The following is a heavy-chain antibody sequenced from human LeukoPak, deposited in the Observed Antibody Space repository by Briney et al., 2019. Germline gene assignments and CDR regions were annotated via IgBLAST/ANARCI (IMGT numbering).Heavy chain of an antibody. CDR2: ISYDGSDK. V-gene: IGHV3-30*18. CDR1: GFTFSTYA. D-gene: IGHD3-10*01. J-gene: IGHJ4*02. CDR3: AKDIRNDRFGGPGKY. Sequence: PGRSLRLSWVVSGFTFSTYAMHWVRQAPGKGLEWVAIISYDGSDKYYADSVKGRFTISRDNSKNTLYLQMNSLRAEDTAVYYCAKDIRNDRFGGPGKYWGQGTLVTVSS.